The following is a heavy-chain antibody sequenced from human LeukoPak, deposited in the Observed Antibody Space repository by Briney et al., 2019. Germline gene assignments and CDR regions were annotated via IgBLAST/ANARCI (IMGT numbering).Heavy chain of an antibody. J-gene: IGHJ4*02. CDR2: IQSHGGAQ. CDR3: ARIRGDGSTFDY. D-gene: IGHD5-24*01. CDR1: GFTFSSYW. Sequence: GGSLRLSCAASGFTFSSYWMSWVRQAPGRGLEWVANIQSHGGAQYYVDSVKGRFTLSRDNAKSSLFLQMDSLRAEDTAVYYCARIRGDGSTFDYWGQGTLVTVSS. V-gene: IGHV3-7*04.